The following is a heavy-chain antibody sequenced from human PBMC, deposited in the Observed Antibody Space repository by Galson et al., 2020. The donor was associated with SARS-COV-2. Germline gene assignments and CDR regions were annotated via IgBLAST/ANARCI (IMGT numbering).Heavy chain of an antibody. CDR3: ARVDIWCGSGGDAVDI. D-gene: IGHD3-3*01. Sequence: TLSCVGPGLSLSTSDMNWVRQAPGKGLEWMSFLGPSGRTRYYAGSVRGRFTISRDNAKNSLYLQMNSLRAEDTAVYYCARVDIWCGSGGDAVDIWGQGTMVTVSS. J-gene: IGHJ3*02. CDR1: GLSLSTSD. CDR2: LGPSGRTR. V-gene: IGHV3-48*03.